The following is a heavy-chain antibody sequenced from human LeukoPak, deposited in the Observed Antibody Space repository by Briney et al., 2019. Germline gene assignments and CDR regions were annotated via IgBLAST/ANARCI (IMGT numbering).Heavy chain of an antibody. CDR2: INPRGGST. V-gene: IGHV1-46*01. CDR1: GYTFTSYY. J-gene: IGHJ6*02. Sequence: ASVKVSCKASGYTFTSYYMHWVRQAPGQGLEWMGIINPRGGSTSYAQKFQGRVTMTRDTSTSTVYMELSSLRSEDTAVYYCARDLEVTTVGMDVWGQGTTVTVSS. D-gene: IGHD4-17*01. CDR3: ARDLEVTTVGMDV.